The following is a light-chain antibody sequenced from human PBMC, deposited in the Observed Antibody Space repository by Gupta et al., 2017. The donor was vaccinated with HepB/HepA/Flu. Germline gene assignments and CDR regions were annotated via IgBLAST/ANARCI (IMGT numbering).Light chain of an antibody. CDR3: YYYHTSLSGFVV. V-gene: IGLV1-40*01. Sequence: SVLTQPPSVSGAPGHRLTISCTGTSSSFGSGYDVPWYQQLPGTAPNLLIFENNSRPSGGPERFAGSTSSTSAALAIPTLPAEEDADEDDYYYHTSLSGFVVFGGGTKLTVL. J-gene: IGLJ2*01. CDR2: ENN. CDR1: SSSFGSGYD.